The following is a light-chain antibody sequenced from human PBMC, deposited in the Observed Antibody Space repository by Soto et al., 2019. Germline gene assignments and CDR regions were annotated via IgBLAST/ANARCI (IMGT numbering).Light chain of an antibody. Sequence: DIQMTQSPSALSASVGDRVTITCRPSQGIDNYLALFQHKPGKVPKRLIYAASSLQSGVPSRFSGNGSGTEFTLTISSLQTEDFATYYCLQHNSYPYTFGQGTKLEIK. CDR2: AAS. V-gene: IGKV1-17*03. CDR3: LQHNSYPYT. J-gene: IGKJ2*01. CDR1: QGIDNY.